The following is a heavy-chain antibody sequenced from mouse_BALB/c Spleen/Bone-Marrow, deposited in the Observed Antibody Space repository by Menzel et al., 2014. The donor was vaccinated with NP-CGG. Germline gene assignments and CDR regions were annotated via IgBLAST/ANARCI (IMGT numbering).Heavy chain of an antibody. J-gene: IGHJ3*01. Sequence: VQVVESGPGLVAPSQSLSITCTASGFSLTSYGVHWVRQPPGKGLEWLGVIWAGGSTNYNSALMSRLSISKDNSKSQVFLKMNSLQTDDTAMYYCAREGSTMITTAFAYWGQGTLVTVSA. V-gene: IGHV2-9*02. CDR1: GFSLTSYG. CDR3: AREGSTMITTAFAY. CDR2: IWAGGST. D-gene: IGHD2-4*01.